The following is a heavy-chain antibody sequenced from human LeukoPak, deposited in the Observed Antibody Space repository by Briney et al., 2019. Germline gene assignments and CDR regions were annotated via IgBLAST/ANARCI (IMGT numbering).Heavy chain of an antibody. CDR2: IYYSGST. CDR1: GASISDYY. Sequence: PSETLSLTCSVSGASISDYYWSWIRQHPGKGLEWIGYIYYSGSTYYNPSLKSRVTISVDTSKNQFSLKLSSVSAADTAVYYCARAAPASRVIDYWGQGTLVTVSS. D-gene: IGHD3-22*01. V-gene: IGHV4-31*03. J-gene: IGHJ4*02. CDR3: ARAAPASRVIDY.